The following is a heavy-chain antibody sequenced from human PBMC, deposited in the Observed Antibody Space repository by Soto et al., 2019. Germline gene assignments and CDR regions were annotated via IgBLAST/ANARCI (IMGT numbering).Heavy chain of an antibody. J-gene: IGHJ6*02. CDR1: GFTFSSYS. Sequence: GGSLRLSCAASGFTFSSYSMNWVRQTPGKGLEWVSYISSSSSTIYYADSVKGRFTISRDNAKNSLYLQMNSLRAEDTAVYYCARDGYCVSTTCYFLPDVWAPGTPVTVSS. CDR3: ARDGYCVSTTCYFLPDV. V-gene: IGHV3-48*01. D-gene: IGHD2-2*03. CDR2: ISSSSSTI.